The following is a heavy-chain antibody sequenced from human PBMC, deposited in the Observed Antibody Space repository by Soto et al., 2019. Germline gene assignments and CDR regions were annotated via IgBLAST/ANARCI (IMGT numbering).Heavy chain of an antibody. J-gene: IGHJ6*02. D-gene: IGHD3-22*01. CDR3: AAGDSSGYYSYYYYGMDV. Sequence: QMQLVQSGPEVKKPGTSVKVSCKASGFTFTSSAVQWVRQARGQRLEWIGWIVVGSGNTNYVQKFQERVTITRDMSTSTAYMELSSLRSEDTAVYYCAAGDSSGYYSYYYYGMDVWGQGTTVTVSS. CDR1: GFTFTSSA. CDR2: IVVGSGNT. V-gene: IGHV1-58*01.